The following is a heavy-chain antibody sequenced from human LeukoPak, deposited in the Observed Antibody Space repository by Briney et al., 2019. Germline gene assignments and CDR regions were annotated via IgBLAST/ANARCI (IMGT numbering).Heavy chain of an antibody. CDR2: FDPEDGET. CDR1: GYTLTELS. Sequence: ASVKVSCKVSGYTLTELSMHWVRQAPGKGLEWMGGFDPEDGETIYAQKFQGRVTMTEDTSTDTAYTELSSLRSEDTAVYYCATQGYSSVAKHYFDYWGQGTLVTVSS. J-gene: IGHJ4*02. D-gene: IGHD6-19*01. V-gene: IGHV1-24*01. CDR3: ATQGYSSVAKHYFDY.